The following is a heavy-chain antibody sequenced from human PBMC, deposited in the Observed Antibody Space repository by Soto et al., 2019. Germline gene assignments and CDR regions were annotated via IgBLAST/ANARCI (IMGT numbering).Heavy chain of an antibody. CDR1: GYSISSGLY. D-gene: IGHD4-4*01. V-gene: IGHV4-4*07. CDR2: IYTSGST. Sequence: SETLSLTCAVSGYSISSGLYWGWIRQPAGKGLEWIGRIYTSGSTNYNPSLKSRVTMSVDTSKNQFSLKLSSVTAADTAVYYCARGLDYILDYWGQGTLVTVSS. J-gene: IGHJ4*02. CDR3: ARGLDYILDY.